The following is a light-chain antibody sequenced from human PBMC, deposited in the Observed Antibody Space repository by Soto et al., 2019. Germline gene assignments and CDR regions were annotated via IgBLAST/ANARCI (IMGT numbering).Light chain of an antibody. CDR3: QQYNSSPMYT. V-gene: IGKV1-5*03. J-gene: IGKJ2*01. CDR1: QSISSW. Sequence: DIQMTQSPSTLSASVGDRVTITCRASQSISSWLAWYQQKPGKAPKLLIYKASSLESGVPSRFSGSGSGTEFTLTISSLQPDDFATYYCQQYNSSPMYTFGQGTKLELK. CDR2: KAS.